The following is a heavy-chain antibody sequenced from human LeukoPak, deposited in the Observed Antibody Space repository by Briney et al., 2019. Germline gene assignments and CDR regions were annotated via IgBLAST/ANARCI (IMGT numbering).Heavy chain of an antibody. J-gene: IGHJ6*02. V-gene: IGHV3-15*01. D-gene: IGHD3-10*01. CDR3: TTFGIRGVIAVDV. Sequence: KAGGSLRLSCAASGFTFSNACMSWVRQAPGKGLEWVGRIKSKTDGGTTDYAAPVKGRFTISRDDSKNALCLQMNSLRTEDTAVYYCTTFGIRGVIAVDVWGQGTTVTVSS. CDR1: GFTFSNAC. CDR2: IKSKTDGGTT.